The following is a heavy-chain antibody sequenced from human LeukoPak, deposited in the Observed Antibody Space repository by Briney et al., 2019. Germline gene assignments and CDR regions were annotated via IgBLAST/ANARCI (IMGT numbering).Heavy chain of an antibody. Sequence: SETLSLTCTVSGGSISSSSHYWGWIRQPPGKGLEWIGRIYTSGSTNYNPSLKSRVTMSVDTSKNQFSLKLSSVTAADTAVYYCARAPQWLNRGFDYWGQGTLVTVSS. CDR2: IYTSGST. J-gene: IGHJ4*02. CDR1: GGSISSSSHY. V-gene: IGHV4-61*02. CDR3: ARAPQWLNRGFDY. D-gene: IGHD6-19*01.